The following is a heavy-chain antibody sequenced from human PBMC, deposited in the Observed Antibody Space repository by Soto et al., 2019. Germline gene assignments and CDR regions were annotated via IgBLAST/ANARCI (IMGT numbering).Heavy chain of an antibody. J-gene: IGHJ4*02. V-gene: IGHV4-34*01. CDR2: INHSGST. D-gene: IGHD6-13*01. Sequence: SETLSLTCAVYGGSFSGYYWSWIRQPPGKGLEWIGEINHSGSTNYNPSLKSRVTISVDTSKNQFSLKLSSVTAADTAVYYCARKAAAGEDFDYWGQGTLVTVSS. CDR3: ARKAAAGEDFDY. CDR1: GGSFSGYY.